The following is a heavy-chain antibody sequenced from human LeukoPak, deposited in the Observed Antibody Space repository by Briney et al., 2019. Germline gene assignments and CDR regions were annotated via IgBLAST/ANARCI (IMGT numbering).Heavy chain of an antibody. CDR1: GYTFTSYY. J-gene: IGHJ4*02. CDR3: AREVRSDSSSSGDFDY. D-gene: IGHD6-6*01. Sequence: GASVKVSCKASGYTFTSYYMRWVRQAPGQGLEWMGIINPSGGSTSYAQKFQGRVTMTRDTSTSTVYMELSSLRSEDTAVYYCAREVRSDSSSSGDFDYWGQGTLVTVSS. V-gene: IGHV1-46*01. CDR2: INPSGGST.